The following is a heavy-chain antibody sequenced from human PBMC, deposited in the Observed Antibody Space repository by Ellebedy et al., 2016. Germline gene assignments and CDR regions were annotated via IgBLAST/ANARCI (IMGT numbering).Heavy chain of an antibody. J-gene: IGHJ4*02. CDR3: ARLGRGYFDN. Sequence: GESLKISXAASEFTFRSYWMSWVRQAPGKGLEWVANIKEDGSEKYYVDSVKGRFTISRDNAKNSLHLQMNSLRGEDTAVYYCARLGRGYFDNWGQGTLVTVSS. V-gene: IGHV3-7*01. CDR2: IKEDGSEK. D-gene: IGHD3-10*01. CDR1: EFTFRSYW.